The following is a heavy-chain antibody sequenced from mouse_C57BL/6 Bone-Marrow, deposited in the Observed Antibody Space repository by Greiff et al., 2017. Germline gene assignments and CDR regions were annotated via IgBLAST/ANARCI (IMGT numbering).Heavy chain of an antibody. J-gene: IGHJ3*01. CDR2: INPNYGTI. CDR3: ARSDYAWFAY. Sequence: EVKLVESGPELVKPGASVKISCKASGYSFTDYNMNWVKQSNGKSLEWIGVINPNYGTISYNQKFKGKATLTVDQSSSTAYMQLNSLTSEDSAVYYCARSDYAWFAYWGQGTLVTVSA. V-gene: IGHV1-39*01. CDR1: GYSFTDYN. D-gene: IGHD2-4*01.